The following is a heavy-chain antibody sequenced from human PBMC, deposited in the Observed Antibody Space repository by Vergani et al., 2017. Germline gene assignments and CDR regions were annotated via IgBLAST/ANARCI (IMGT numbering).Heavy chain of an antibody. D-gene: IGHD3-3*01. CDR3: AKDIGRSGRTLYYFDY. V-gene: IGHV3-9*01. Sequence: EVQLVESGGGLVQPGRSLRLSCAASGFTFDDYAMHWVRQAPGKGLEWVSGISWNSGSIGYADSVKGRFTISRDNAKNSLYLQMNSLRAEDTALYYCAKDIGRSGRTLYYFDYWGQGTLVTVSS. CDR2: ISWNSGSI. J-gene: IGHJ4*02. CDR1: GFTFDDYA.